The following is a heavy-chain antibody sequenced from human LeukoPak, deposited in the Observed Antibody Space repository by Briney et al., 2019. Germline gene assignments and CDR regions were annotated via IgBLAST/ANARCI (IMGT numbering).Heavy chain of an antibody. Sequence: GGSLRLSCVASGFSVTSYAVSWVRQAPGKAPEWVSLVYSEGATHYADSVQGRFITSRDISKNTLYLQMSNLRIEDTGVYRCVRDRGGGGAWVEFAPWGQGKVVTAPS. D-gene: IGHD3-16*01. V-gene: IGHV3-66*02. J-gene: IGHJ5*02. CDR3: VRDRGGGGAWVEFAP. CDR1: GFSVTSYA. CDR2: VYSEGAT.